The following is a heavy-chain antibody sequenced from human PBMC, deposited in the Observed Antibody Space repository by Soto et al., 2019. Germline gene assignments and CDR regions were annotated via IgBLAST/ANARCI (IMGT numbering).Heavy chain of an antibody. Sequence: PGGSLRLSCAASGFTFSTDTMNWVRQAPGKGLEWVSSISSRSSYIYYADSVKGRFTTSRDNAKNSLYLQMNSLRVEDTAVYYCARAELQSFDYWGQGTLVTVSS. CDR2: ISSRSSYI. J-gene: IGHJ4*02. V-gene: IGHV3-21*01. CDR3: ARAELQSFDY. D-gene: IGHD3-10*01. CDR1: GFTFSTDT.